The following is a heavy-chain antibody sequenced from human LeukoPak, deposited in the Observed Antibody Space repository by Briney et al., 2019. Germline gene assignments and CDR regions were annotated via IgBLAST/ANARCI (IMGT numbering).Heavy chain of an antibody. V-gene: IGHV3-48*03. Sequence: PGGSLRLSCAASGFTFSSYEMNWVRQATGKGLEWVSCISSSGSTKYYADSVKGRFTISRDNAKNSLYLQMNSLRAEDTAVYYCARKDYGGYAYYYYGLDVWGKGTTVTVSS. D-gene: IGHD5-12*01. J-gene: IGHJ6*04. CDR1: GFTFSSYE. CDR2: ISSSGSTK. CDR3: ARKDYGGYAYYYYGLDV.